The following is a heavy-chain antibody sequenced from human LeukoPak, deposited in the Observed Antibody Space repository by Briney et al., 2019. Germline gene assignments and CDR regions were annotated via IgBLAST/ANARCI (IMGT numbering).Heavy chain of an antibody. CDR2: IYYSGST. CDR3: AELQGYCSSTSCLDY. V-gene: IGHV4-39*01. CDR1: GGSISSSSYY. J-gene: IGHJ4*02. D-gene: IGHD2-2*01. Sequence: SETLSLTCTVSGGSISSSSYYWGWIRQPPGKGLEWIGSIYYSGSTYYNPSLKSRVTISVDTSKNQFSLKLSSVTAADTAVYYCAELQGYCSSTSCLDYWGQGTLVTVSS.